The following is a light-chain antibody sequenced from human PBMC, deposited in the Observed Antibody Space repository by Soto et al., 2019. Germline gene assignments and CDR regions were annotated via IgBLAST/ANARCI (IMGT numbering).Light chain of an antibody. V-gene: IGKV1-5*03. J-gene: IGKJ1*01. Sequence: EIQMTQSPSTLSASVGDRVTITCRASQSISSWLAWYQQKPGKAPNLLIYKASSLESGVPSRFSGSGSGTEFTLTISSLQPDDFATYYCQQHNSIGTFGQGTKV. CDR3: QQHNSIGT. CDR1: QSISSW. CDR2: KAS.